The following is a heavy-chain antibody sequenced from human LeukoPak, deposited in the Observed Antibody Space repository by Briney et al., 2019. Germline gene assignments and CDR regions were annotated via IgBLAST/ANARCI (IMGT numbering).Heavy chain of an antibody. CDR2: IKEDGSEK. Sequence: PGGSLRLSCAASGFTFSSYWMNWVRQAPGKGLEWVANIKEDGSEKYYVDSVKGRFTISRDNAKNSLYLQMNSLRAEDTAVYYCARGLSSGSGEGGYWGQGTLVTVSS. D-gene: IGHD3-10*01. CDR3: ARGLSSGSGEGGY. CDR1: GFTFSSYW. V-gene: IGHV3-7*01. J-gene: IGHJ4*02.